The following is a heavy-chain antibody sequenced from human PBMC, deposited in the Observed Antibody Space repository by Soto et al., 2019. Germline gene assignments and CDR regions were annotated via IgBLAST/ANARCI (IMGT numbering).Heavy chain of an antibody. D-gene: IGHD3-9*01. J-gene: IGHJ4*02. V-gene: IGHV1-8*01. CDR2: MNPNSGNT. CDR3: ARDWLLNFDY. CDR1: GYTFTSYD. Sequence: ASVKVSCKASGYTFTSYDINWVRQATGQGLEWTGWMNPNSGNTGYAQKFQGRVTMTRDTSMSTAYMELRSLRSDDTAVYYCARDWLLNFDYWGQGTRVTVSS.